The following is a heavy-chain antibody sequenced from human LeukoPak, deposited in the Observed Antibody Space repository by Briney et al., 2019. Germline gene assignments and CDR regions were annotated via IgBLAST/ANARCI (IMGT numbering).Heavy chain of an antibody. CDR2: ITSDGSST. J-gene: IGHJ4*02. CDR3: ATFGSSSWGGY. CDR1: GFTFSSYW. D-gene: IGHD6-13*01. Sequence: TGGSLRLSCAASGFTFSSYWMHWVRQAPGKGLVWVSRITSDGSSTNYADSVKGRFTISRDNAKNTLYLQMNSLRAGDTAVYYCATFGSSSWGGYWGQGTLVTVSS. V-gene: IGHV3-74*01.